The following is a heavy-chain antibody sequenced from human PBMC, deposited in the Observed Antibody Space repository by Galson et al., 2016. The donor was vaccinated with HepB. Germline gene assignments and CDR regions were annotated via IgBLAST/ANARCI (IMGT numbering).Heavy chain of an antibody. CDR1: GFTFDDYA. CDR2: INWDSTGI. J-gene: IGHJ4*02. CDR3: AKDITTEASGLNY. Sequence: SLRLSCAASGFTFDDYAMHWVRQAPGKGLEWVSGINWDSTGIDYADSVKGRFTIPRDNAKHSLYLQMNSLRTEDTALYYCAKDITTEASGLNYWGQGTLVTVSS. D-gene: IGHD2/OR15-2a*01. V-gene: IGHV3-9*01.